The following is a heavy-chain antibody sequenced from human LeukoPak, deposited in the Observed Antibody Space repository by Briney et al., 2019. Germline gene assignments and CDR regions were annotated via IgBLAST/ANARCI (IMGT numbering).Heavy chain of an antibody. J-gene: IGHJ5*02. CDR3: ARELAAAGTGGFDP. CDR1: GYSISSGYY. V-gene: IGHV4-38-2*02. Sequence: SETLSLTCTVSGYSISSGYYWGWIRQPPGKGLEWIGSIYHSGSTYYNPSLKSRVTISVDTSKNQFSLKLSSVTAADTAVYYCARELAAAGTGGFDPWGQGTLVTVSS. D-gene: IGHD6-13*01. CDR2: IYHSGST.